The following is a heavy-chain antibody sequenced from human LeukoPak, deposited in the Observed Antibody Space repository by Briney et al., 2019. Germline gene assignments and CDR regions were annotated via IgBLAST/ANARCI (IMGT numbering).Heavy chain of an antibody. J-gene: IGHJ6*03. CDR1: GLPFEDYA. V-gene: IGHV3-20*03. CDR2: INWAGGRT. Sequence: GGSLGLSLLASGLPFEDYAITWVGQAPGKGLEWVSGINWAGGRTTYVDCVKGRSTILRDNDKNSLYLQMNSLRVEDTAIYYCARVKIKGGITIFKEYHYMDVWGKGTTVTVSS. CDR3: ARVKIKGGITIFKEYHYMDV. D-gene: IGHD3-3*01.